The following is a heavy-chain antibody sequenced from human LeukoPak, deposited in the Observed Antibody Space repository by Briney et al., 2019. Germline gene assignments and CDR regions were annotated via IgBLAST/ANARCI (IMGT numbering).Heavy chain of an antibody. J-gene: IGHJ4*02. CDR1: GYAFSSFS. CDR3: ARASFDSNGYYIY. D-gene: IGHD3-22*01. Sequence: ASVKLSCKASGYAFSSFSITWVRQAPGQGLEWMGWISTYNGNTNYPQKLQSRLTMTTDTSTATAYMELRSLRSDDTAVYYCARASFDSNGYYIYWGQGTLVTVSS. CDR2: ISTYNGNT. V-gene: IGHV1-18*01.